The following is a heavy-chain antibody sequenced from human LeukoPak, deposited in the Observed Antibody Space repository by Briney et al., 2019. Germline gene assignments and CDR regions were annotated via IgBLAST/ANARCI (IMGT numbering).Heavy chain of an antibody. CDR1: GFTFSSYA. Sequence: GGSLRLSCAASGFTFSSYAMSWVRQAPGKGLEWVSAISGSGGSTYYADSVKGRFTISRDNSKNTLYLQMNSLRAEDTAVYYCAKYALGYCSSTSCREPPLHFDYWGQGTLVTVSS. CDR2: ISGSGGST. CDR3: AKYALGYCSSTSCREPPLHFDY. J-gene: IGHJ4*02. V-gene: IGHV3-23*01. D-gene: IGHD2-2*01.